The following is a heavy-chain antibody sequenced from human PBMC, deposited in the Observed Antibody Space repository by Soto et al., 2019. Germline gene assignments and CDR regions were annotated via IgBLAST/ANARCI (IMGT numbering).Heavy chain of an antibody. CDR3: ARGHLDTAMVYYYYYYGMDV. V-gene: IGHV3-48*03. D-gene: IGHD5-18*01. CDR1: GFTFSSYE. Sequence: LRLSCAASGFTFSSYEMNWVRQAPGKGLEWVSYISSSGSTIYYADSVKGRFTISRDNAKNSLYLQMNSLRAEDTAVYYCARGHLDTAMVYYYYYYGMDVWGQGTTVTVSS. CDR2: ISSSGSTI. J-gene: IGHJ6*02.